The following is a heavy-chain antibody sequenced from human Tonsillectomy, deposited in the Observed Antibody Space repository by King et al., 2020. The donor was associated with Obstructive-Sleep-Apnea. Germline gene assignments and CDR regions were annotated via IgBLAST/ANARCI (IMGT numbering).Heavy chain of an antibody. Sequence: VQLVESGGGLVQPGRSLRLSCTASGFTFGDYAMSWFRQAPGKGREWVGFIRSKAYGGTTEYAASVKGRFTISRDDSKSIAYLQVNSLKTEDTAVYYCTRNDILTGLSYDYWGQGTLVTVSS. V-gene: IGHV3-49*03. CDR2: IRSKAYGGTT. CDR3: TRNDILTGLSYDY. CDR1: GFTFGDYA. J-gene: IGHJ4*02. D-gene: IGHD3-9*01.